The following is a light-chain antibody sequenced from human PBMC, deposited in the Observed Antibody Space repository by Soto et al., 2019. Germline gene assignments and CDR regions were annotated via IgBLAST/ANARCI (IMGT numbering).Light chain of an antibody. J-gene: IGLJ1*01. CDR2: DVT. V-gene: IGLV2-11*01. Sequence: SVLTQPRSVSGSPGQSVTISCTGSSSDVGPYNYVSWYQQHPGKAPKVMIYDVTKRPSGVPDRFSGSKSGNTASLTISGLQADDEADYFCCSYAGSYTYVFGTGTKVTVL. CDR3: CSYAGSYTYV. CDR1: SSDVGPYNY.